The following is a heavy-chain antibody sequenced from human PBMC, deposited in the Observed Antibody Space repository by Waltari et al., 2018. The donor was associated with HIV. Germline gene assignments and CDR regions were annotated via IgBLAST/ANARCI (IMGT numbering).Heavy chain of an antibody. D-gene: IGHD3-3*01. CDR1: GGSISSSGYY. Sequence: QLQLQESGPGLVKPSEPLSLTCTVSGGSISSSGYYGVWLSQPPGKGLEWIGSISYSGGTYSRPSLQSRVTISVDTSKNQFSLRLTSVTAADTALYYCARQIWSGRPFGLDVWGQGTTVSVSS. J-gene: IGHJ6*02. CDR2: ISYSGGT. CDR3: ARQIWSGRPFGLDV. V-gene: IGHV4-39*01.